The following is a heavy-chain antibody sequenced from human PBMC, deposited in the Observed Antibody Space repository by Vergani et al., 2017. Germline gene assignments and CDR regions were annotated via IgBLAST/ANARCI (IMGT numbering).Heavy chain of an antibody. J-gene: IGHJ3*02. CDR2: INHSGST. D-gene: IGHD4-17*01. CDR1: GGSFSGYY. Sequence: QVQLQQWGAGLLKPSETLSLTCAVYGGSFSGYYWSWIRQPPGKGLEWIGEINHSGSTNYNPSLKSRVTISVDTSKNQFSLKLSSVTAADTAVYYCARERGEGYGVYNDAFDIWGQGTMVTVSS. CDR3: ARERGEGYGVYNDAFDI. V-gene: IGHV4-34*01.